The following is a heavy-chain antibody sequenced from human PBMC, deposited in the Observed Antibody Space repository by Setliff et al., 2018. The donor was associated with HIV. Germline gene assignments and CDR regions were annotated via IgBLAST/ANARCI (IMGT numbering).Heavy chain of an antibody. CDR1: GGSMGSHY. D-gene: IGHD3-10*01. CDR2: MSLRENA. CDR3: ARGRNFGSGSPHPTLDL. J-gene: IGHJ1*01. V-gene: IGHV4-34*01. Sequence: PSETLSLTCVISGGSMGSHYWSWIRQSPGKGLEWIGDMSLRENAIYNPSLRGRVTLSLDPSKRLFSLNLTSVTAADTAVYFCARGRNFGSGSPHPTLDLWGPGTLVTAPQ.